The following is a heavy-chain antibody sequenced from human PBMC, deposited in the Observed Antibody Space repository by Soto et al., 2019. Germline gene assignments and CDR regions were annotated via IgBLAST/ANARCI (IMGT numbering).Heavy chain of an antibody. V-gene: IGHV3-48*02. CDR3: ARIRITMVVVAPRAFDV. Sequence: GGSLRVSSPATGFPFRSYHMNWVRRAPGKGLEWVSYVGSRNSETSYADSVKGRFTISRDNAKNSLYLQMDSLRDEDTAVYYCARIRITMVVVAPRAFDVWVQGTMVTVSS. CDR2: VGSRNSET. J-gene: IGHJ3*01. CDR1: GFPFRSYH. D-gene: IGHD3-22*01.